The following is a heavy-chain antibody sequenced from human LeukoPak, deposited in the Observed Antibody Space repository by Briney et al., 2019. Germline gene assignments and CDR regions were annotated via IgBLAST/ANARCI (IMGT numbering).Heavy chain of an antibody. D-gene: IGHD1-26*01. V-gene: IGHV4-4*02. CDR1: GGSISNTNW. Sequence: TSETLSLTCDVSGGSISNTNWWSWVRQPPGQGLEWIGEVSLAGQTNYNPSLNGRVTMSLDESSNQLSLKLTSVTAADTAIYYCSRESGAFRPFGYWGQGTLVTVSS. CDR2: VSLAGQT. CDR3: SRESGAFRPFGY. J-gene: IGHJ4*02.